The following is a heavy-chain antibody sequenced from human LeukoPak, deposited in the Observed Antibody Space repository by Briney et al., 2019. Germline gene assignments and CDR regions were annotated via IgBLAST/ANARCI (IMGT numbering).Heavy chain of an antibody. V-gene: IGHV1-18*01. CDR1: GYTFTSYG. Sequence: GASVKVSCKASGYTFTSYGISWVRQAPGQGLEWMGWISAYNGNTNYAQKLQGRVTMTTDTSTSTAYMELRSLRSDDTAVYYCAGDWGPYSSGLTSLGDYWGQGTLVTVSS. CDR3: AGDWGPYSSGLTSLGDY. D-gene: IGHD6-19*01. J-gene: IGHJ4*02. CDR2: ISAYNGNT.